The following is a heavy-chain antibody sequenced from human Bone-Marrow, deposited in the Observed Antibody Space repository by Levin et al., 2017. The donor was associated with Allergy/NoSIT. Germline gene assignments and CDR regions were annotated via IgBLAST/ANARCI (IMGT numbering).Heavy chain of an antibody. CDR3: ARGGNWFDA. CDR1: GGSNSNYY. D-gene: IGHD3-10*01. Sequence: PSETLSLTCLVSGGSNSNYYWSWIRQPAGKGLEWIGNIFTTGSTNYNPSLKNRVTMSMGPSKNQFSLNLTSVTAADTAVYYCARGGNWFDAWGQGTPVTVSS. CDR2: IFTTGST. V-gene: IGHV4-4*07. J-gene: IGHJ5*02.